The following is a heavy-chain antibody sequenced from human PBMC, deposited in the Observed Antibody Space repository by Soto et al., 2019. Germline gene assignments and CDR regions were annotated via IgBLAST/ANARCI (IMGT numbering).Heavy chain of an antibody. V-gene: IGHV3-23*01. Sequence: PGGSLRLSCAASGFTFSSYAMSWVRQAPGKGLEWVSAISGSGGSTYYADSVKGRFTISRDNSKNTLYLQMNSLRAGDTAVYYCARDPEGDYNDSSGTTYDYWGQGTLVTVS. CDR2: ISGSGGST. CDR3: ARDPEGDYNDSSGTTYDY. J-gene: IGHJ4*02. CDR1: GFTFSSYA. D-gene: IGHD3-22*01.